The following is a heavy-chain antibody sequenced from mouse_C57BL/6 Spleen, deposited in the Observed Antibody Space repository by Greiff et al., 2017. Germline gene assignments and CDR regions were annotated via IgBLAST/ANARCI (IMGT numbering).Heavy chain of an antibody. CDR2: ISDGGSYT. J-gene: IGHJ3*01. CDR1: GFTFSSYA. V-gene: IGHV5-4*03. CDR3: ARGAPFAY. Sequence: EVNVVESGGGLVKPGGSLKLSCAASGFTFSSYAMSWVRQTPEKRLEWVATISDGGSYTYYPDNVKGRFTISRDNAKNNLYLQMSHLKSEDTAMYYCARGAPFAYWGQGTLVTVSA.